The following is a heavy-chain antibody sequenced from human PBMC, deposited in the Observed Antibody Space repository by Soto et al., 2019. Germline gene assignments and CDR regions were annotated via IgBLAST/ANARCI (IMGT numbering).Heavy chain of an antibody. D-gene: IGHD5-12*01. J-gene: IGHJ3*02. CDR2: ISYDESNK. V-gene: IGHV3-30*14. Sequence: GGSLRLSCAASGFTFSSYALHWVRQAPGKGLEWVAVISYDESNKYYADSVRGRFTISRDNSKNTLYLQMRDLRPEDTALYFCATWHLREHAYDIWGQGTMVTVSS. CDR1: GFTFSSYA. CDR3: ATWHLREHAYDI.